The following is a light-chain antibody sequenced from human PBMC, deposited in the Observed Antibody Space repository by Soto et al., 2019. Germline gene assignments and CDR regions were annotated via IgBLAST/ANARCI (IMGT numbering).Light chain of an antibody. V-gene: IGLV2-14*01. CDR2: EVS. CDR1: GSDVGDYNY. CDR3: SSYTRSSTLYV. J-gene: IGLJ1*01. Sequence: QSALTQPASVSGSPGQSITISCTGTGSDVGDYNYVSWYQQHPGKAPKLMIYEVSNRPSGVSNRFSGSKSGNTASLTISGLQAEDEADYYCSSYTRSSTLYVFGTGTKVTVL.